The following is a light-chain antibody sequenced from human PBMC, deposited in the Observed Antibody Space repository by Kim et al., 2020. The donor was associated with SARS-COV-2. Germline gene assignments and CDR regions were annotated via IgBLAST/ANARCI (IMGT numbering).Light chain of an antibody. J-gene: IGLJ2*01. CDR1: KLGSRY. Sequence: VSPGQTATITCSGDKLGSRYASWYQQIPGQSPSLLIYQDTIRPSGIPERFSGSASGDTATLTISETQTMDEAAYYCQAWDSGTVVFGGGTQLTVL. CDR2: QDT. CDR3: QAWDSGTVV. V-gene: IGLV3-1*01.